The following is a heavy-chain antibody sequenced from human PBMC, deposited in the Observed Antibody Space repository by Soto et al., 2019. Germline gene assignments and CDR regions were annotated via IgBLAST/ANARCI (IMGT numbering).Heavy chain of an antibody. Sequence: SQTLSLTCASSGDSVSSNSAAWNWIRQSPSRGLEWLGRTFYRSQWYDDYAVSVKSRITINADMSKNQFSLQLNSVTPEHTALYYCVRDDSASGRYFDYWGQGTLVTVSS. CDR2: TFYRSQWYD. V-gene: IGHV6-1*01. CDR3: VRDDSASGRYFDY. D-gene: IGHD3-22*01. CDR1: GDSVSSNSAA. J-gene: IGHJ4*02.